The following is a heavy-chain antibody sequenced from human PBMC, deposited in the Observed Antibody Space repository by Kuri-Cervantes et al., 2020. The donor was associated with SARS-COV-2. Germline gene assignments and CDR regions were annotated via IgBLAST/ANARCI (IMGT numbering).Heavy chain of an antibody. D-gene: IGHD3-3*01. V-gene: IGHV3-48*03. CDR1: GFTFSSYE. CDR3: ARNGLSWDFWSGYYTPPNWFDP. Sequence: GGSLRLSCAASGFTFSSYEMNWVRQAPGKGLEWVSYISSSGSTIYYADSVKGRFTISRDNAKNSQYLQMNSLRAEDTAVYYCARNGLSWDFWSGYYTPPNWFDPWGQGTLVTVSS. J-gene: IGHJ5*02. CDR2: ISSSGSTI.